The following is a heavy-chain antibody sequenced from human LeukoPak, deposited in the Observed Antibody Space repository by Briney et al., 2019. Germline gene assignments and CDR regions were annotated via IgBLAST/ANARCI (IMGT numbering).Heavy chain of an antibody. D-gene: IGHD3-10*01. CDR2: ISGSAFST. V-gene: IGHV3-23*01. CDR3: VKGLGVDDN. Sequence: PGGSLRLSCAASGLTFSSYAMSWVRQAPGKGLEWVSGISGSAFSTDYADSVKGRFTISRDNSRNTLYLQMNSLRGDDTAVYYGVKGLGVDDNWGQGTLVTVSS. J-gene: IGHJ4*02. CDR1: GLTFSSYA.